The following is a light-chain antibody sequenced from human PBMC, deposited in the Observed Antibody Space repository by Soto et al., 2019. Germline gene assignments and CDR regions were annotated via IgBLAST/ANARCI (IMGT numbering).Light chain of an antibody. Sequence: EIVMTQSPATLSVSPGERATLSCRASQSVSSDLAWYQQKPGQAPRLLIYDASTRATGIPVRFSGSGSGTXXXXXXXXXXXXDFALXYCXQYNKWPPLTFGGGTKVEI. V-gene: IGKV3-15*01. J-gene: IGKJ4*01. CDR2: DAS. CDR1: QSVSSD. CDR3: XQYNKWPPLT.